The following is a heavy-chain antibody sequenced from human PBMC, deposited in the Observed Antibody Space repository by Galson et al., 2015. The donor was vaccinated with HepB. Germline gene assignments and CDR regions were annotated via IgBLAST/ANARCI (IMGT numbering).Heavy chain of an antibody. CDR2: TYYRSKWSN. CDR1: GDSVSSNSAA. CDR3: ARADDTGAFGI. J-gene: IGHJ3*02. D-gene: IGHD3-10*01. Sequence: CAISGDSVSSNSAAWNWIRQSPLRGLEWLGRTYYRSKWSNDYAVSVKSRVSVNPDTSKNQFSLLLNSVTPEDTAVYYCARADDTGAFGIWGQGTMVTVSS. V-gene: IGHV6-1*01.